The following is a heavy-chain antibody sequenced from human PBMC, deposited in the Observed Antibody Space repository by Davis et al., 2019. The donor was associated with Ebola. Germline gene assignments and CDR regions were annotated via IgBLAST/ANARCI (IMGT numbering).Heavy chain of an antibody. CDR3: ARVMTTVTTLRAFDI. V-gene: IGHV3-30-3*01. CDR1: GFTFSSYA. Sequence: GESLKISCAASGFTFSSYAMHWVRQAPGKGLEWVAVISYDGSNKYYADSVKGRFTISRDNSKNTLYLQMNSLRAEDTAVYYCARVMTTVTTLRAFDIWGQGTMVTVSS. J-gene: IGHJ3*02. CDR2: ISYDGSNK. D-gene: IGHD4-17*01.